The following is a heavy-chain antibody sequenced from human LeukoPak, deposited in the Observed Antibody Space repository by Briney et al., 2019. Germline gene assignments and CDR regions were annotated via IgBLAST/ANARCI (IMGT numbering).Heavy chain of an antibody. D-gene: IGHD1-26*01. CDR2: IYYSGST. CDR3: ARNELRPLYYYYGMDV. Sequence: SETLSLTCAVSGGSISSGGYYWSWIRQPPGKGLEWIGYIYYSGSTNYNPSLKSRVTISVDTSKNQFSLKLSSVTAADTAVYYCARNELRPLYYYYGMDVWGQGTTVTVSS. V-gene: IGHV4-61*08. J-gene: IGHJ6*02. CDR1: GGSISSGGYY.